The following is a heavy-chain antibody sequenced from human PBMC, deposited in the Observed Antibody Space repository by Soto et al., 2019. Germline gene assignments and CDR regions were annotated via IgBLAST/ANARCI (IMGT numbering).Heavy chain of an antibody. V-gene: IGHV5-51*01. CDR3: ARHYCSSTSCYPVYYYYYGMDV. D-gene: IGHD2-2*01. Sequence: GESLKISCKGSGYSFTSYWVGWVRQMPGKGLEWMGIIYPGDSDTRYSPSFQGQVTISADKSISTAYLQWSSLKASDTAMYYCARHYCSSTSCYPVYYYYYGMDVWGQGTTVTVSS. J-gene: IGHJ6*02. CDR2: IYPGDSDT. CDR1: GYSFTSYW.